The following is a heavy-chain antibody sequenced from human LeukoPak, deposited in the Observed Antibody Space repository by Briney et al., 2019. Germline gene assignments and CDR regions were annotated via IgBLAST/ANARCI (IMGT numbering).Heavy chain of an antibody. Sequence: GSVKASCKASGYTFSSYGFSWVRQAPGQGLEWMGWISAYNGDTKYAQKLQGRVTMTTDTSTTTAYMELRSLRSDDTAVYYCARVAERHLDYYFDYWGQGSLVTVSS. J-gene: IGHJ4*02. CDR1: GYTFSSYG. CDR2: ISAYNGDT. V-gene: IGHV1-18*01. CDR3: ARVAERHLDYYFDY. D-gene: IGHD6-25*01.